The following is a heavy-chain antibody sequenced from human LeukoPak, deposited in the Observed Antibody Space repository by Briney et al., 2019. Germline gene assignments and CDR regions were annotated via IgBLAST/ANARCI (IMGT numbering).Heavy chain of an antibody. D-gene: IGHD6-19*01. CDR3: TRSFWSSGWYFDY. Sequence: PGGSLRLSCAASGFTFSSYAMSWVRQAPGKGLEWVGRIKSKTDGGTTDYAAPVKGRFTISRDDSKNTLYLQMNSLKTEDTAVYYCTRSFWSSGWYFDYWGQGTLVTVSS. J-gene: IGHJ4*02. CDR2: IKSKTDGGTT. V-gene: IGHV3-15*01. CDR1: GFTFSSYA.